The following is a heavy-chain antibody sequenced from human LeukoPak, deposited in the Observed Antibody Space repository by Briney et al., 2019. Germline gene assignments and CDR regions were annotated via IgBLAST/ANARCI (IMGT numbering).Heavy chain of an antibody. D-gene: IGHD3-10*01. V-gene: IGHV4-39*07. CDR2: IYHSGST. CDR3: ARVRMVRGVIIPFFDY. Sequence: SETLSLTCTVSGGSISSSSYYWGWIRQPPGKGLEWIGSIYHSGSTYYNPSLKSRVTISVDTSKNQFSLKLGSVTAADTAVYYCARVRMVRGVIIPFFDYWGQGTLVTVSS. CDR1: GGSISSSSYY. J-gene: IGHJ4*02.